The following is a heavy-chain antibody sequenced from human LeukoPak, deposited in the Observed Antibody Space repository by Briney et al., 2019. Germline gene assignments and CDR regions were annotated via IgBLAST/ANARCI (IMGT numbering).Heavy chain of an antibody. J-gene: IGHJ4*02. Sequence: GESLKISCKGSGYSFTSYWIGWVRQMPGKGLEWMGIIYPGDSDTRYSPSFQGQVTISADKSISTAYLQWSSLKASDTAMYYCARSLYYYDSSGYYYFDYWGQGTPVTVSS. CDR2: IYPGDSDT. CDR3: ARSLYYYDSSGYYYFDY. CDR1: GYSFTSYW. D-gene: IGHD3-22*01. V-gene: IGHV5-51*01.